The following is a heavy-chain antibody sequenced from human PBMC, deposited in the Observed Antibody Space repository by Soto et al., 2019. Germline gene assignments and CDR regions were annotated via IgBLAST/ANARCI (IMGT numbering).Heavy chain of an antibody. CDR1: GGTFSSYA. Sequence: QVQLVQSGAEVKKPGSSVKVSCKASGGTFSSYAISWVRQAPGQGLEWMGGIIPIFGTANYAQKFQGRVTITADESTSTAYMELSSLRSEDTAVYYCAREGYYYDSSGYHTGQFDYWGQGILVTVSS. J-gene: IGHJ4*02. D-gene: IGHD3-22*01. V-gene: IGHV1-69*01. CDR3: AREGYYYDSSGYHTGQFDY. CDR2: IIPIFGTA.